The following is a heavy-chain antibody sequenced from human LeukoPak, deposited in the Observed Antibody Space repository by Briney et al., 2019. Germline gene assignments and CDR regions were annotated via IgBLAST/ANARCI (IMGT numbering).Heavy chain of an antibody. CDR2: INHTGST. D-gene: IGHD5-18*01. V-gene: IGHV4-34*01. CDR1: GGSFSSYY. J-gene: IGHJ6*03. Sequence: SETLSLTCAVYGGSFSSYYWSWIRQPPGKGLEWIGEINHTGSTKYNPSLKSRVTISVDTSKNQFSLKLSSVTAADTAVYYCARGEGIQLWPYYYYYMDVWGKGTTVTISS. CDR3: ARGEGIQLWPYYYYYMDV.